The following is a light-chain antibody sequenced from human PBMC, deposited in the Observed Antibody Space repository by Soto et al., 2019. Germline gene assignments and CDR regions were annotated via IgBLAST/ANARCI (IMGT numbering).Light chain of an antibody. J-gene: IGKJ4*01. Sequence: EIVLTQSPATLSLSPGERATLSCRASQSVSSYLAWYQQKPGQAPRLLIYDASNRATGNPTRFIGSGSGTAFTLTISSLEPEDFAGYYCQQRSHWPPSLTFGGGTKVEIK. CDR3: QQRSHWPPSLT. CDR2: DAS. V-gene: IGKV3-11*01. CDR1: QSVSSY.